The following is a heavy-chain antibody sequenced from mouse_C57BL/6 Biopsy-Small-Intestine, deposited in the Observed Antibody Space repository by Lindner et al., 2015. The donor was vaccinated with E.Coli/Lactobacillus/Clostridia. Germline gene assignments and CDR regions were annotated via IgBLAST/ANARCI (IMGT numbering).Heavy chain of an antibody. J-gene: IGHJ3*01. CDR3: ARQSSWFAY. Sequence: VQLQESGGGLVKPGGSLKLSCAASGFTFSDYGMHWVRQAPEKGLEWVAFISSGSSTIYFADTVKGRFTISRDNAKNTLFLQMTSLRSEDTAMYYCARQSSWFAYWGQGTLVTVSA. CDR2: ISSGSSTI. V-gene: IGHV5-17*01. CDR1: GFTFSDYG.